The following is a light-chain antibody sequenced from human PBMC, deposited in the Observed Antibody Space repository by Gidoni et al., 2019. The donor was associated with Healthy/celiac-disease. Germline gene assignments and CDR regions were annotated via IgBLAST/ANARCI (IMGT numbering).Light chain of an antibody. V-gene: IGLV3-25*03. CDR2: KDS. J-gene: IGLJ2*01. CDR3: QSADSSGTFVV. Sequence: PGQTARITCSGDAFPKQYAYWYQQKPGQAPVLVIYKDSERPAGIPERFSGSSSGTTVTLTISGVQAEDEADYYCQSADSSGTFVVFGGGTKLTVL. CDR1: AFPKQY.